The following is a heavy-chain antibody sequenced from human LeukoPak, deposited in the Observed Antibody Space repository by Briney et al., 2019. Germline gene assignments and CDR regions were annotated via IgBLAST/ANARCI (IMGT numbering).Heavy chain of an antibody. CDR3: AKDGTDIAAAGVNYYYGMDV. CDR2: IKQDGSEA. D-gene: IGHD6-13*01. Sequence: GGSLRLSCAASGFTFSSYWMTWVRQAPGKGLEWVANIKQDGSEAYYVDSVKGRFTVSRDNAKNSLYLQLNSLGAEDTAVYYCAKDGTDIAAAGVNYYYGMDVWGQGTTVTVSS. J-gene: IGHJ6*02. V-gene: IGHV3-7*03. CDR1: GFTFSSYW.